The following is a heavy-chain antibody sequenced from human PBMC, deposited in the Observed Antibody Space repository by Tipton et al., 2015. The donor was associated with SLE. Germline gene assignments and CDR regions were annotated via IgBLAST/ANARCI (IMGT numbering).Heavy chain of an antibody. D-gene: IGHD5-18*01. Sequence: SLRLSCAASGFSFSTYWMHWVRQVPGKGLMWISRISGDERRANYADSVKGRFTISRDNAKDSLFLQMNSLRAEDSAVYYCVRDRTADTPMIRAYWGQGTLVIVSS. J-gene: IGHJ4*02. CDR2: ISGDERRA. V-gene: IGHV3-74*01. CDR3: VRDRTADTPMIRAY. CDR1: GFSFSTYW.